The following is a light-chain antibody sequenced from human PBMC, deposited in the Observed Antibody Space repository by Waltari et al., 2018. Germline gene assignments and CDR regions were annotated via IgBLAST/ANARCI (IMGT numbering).Light chain of an antibody. Sequence: EVVLTQSPATLSLSSGDRATLSCRASQSVSNYLAWYQQKPGQAPRLLIHDASNRATGTPARFSGSGSGTDFTLTISSLEPEDFAVYHCQQRSNWITFGQGTRLEIK. CDR1: QSVSNY. V-gene: IGKV3-11*01. CDR3: QQRSNWIT. CDR2: DAS. J-gene: IGKJ5*01.